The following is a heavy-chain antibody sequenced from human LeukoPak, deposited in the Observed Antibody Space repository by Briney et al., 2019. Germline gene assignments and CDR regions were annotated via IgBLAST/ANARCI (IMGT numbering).Heavy chain of an antibody. D-gene: IGHD3-16*01. J-gene: IGHJ6*03. CDR3: AKLRTGALYYYYYMDV. CDR1: GFTFSSYS. Sequence: GGSLRPSCAASGFTFSSYSMNWVRQAPGKGLEWVSAISGSGGSTYYADSVKGRSTISRDNSKNTLYLQMNSLRAEDTAVYYCAKLRTGALYYYYYMDVWGKGTTVTVSS. CDR2: ISGSGGST. V-gene: IGHV3-23*01.